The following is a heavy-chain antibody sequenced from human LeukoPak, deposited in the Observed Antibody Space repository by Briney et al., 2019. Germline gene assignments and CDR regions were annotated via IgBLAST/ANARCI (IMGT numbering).Heavy chain of an antibody. J-gene: IGHJ3*02. CDR1: GFTFSSYA. CDR3: ARGLIVGATGVWAFDI. V-gene: IGHV3-30-3*01. D-gene: IGHD1-26*01. CDR2: ISYDGINK. Sequence: GGSLRLSCAASGFTFSSYAMHWVRQAPGKGLGWVAVISYDGINKYYADFVKGRFTISRDNSKNTLYLQMNSLRAEDTAVYYCARGLIVGATGVWAFDIWGQGTMVTVSS.